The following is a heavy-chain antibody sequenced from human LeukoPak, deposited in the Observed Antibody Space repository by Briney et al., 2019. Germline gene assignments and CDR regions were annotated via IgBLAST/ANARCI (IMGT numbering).Heavy chain of an antibody. D-gene: IGHD6-13*01. Sequence: SETLSLTCTVSGGSITSYYWSWIRQTPGKGLEWIGDIYYSGSTNYNPSLKSRATISVDTSNTQFSPNLNSATAANTAVYFLARHTGIAPLSSLNFWGQGTLVTVSS. CDR3: ARHTGIAPLSSLNF. J-gene: IGHJ4*02. V-gene: IGHV4-59*08. CDR2: IYYSGST. CDR1: GGSITSYY.